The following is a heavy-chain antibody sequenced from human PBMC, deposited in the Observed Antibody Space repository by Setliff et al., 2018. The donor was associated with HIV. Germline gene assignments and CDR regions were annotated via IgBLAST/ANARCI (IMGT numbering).Heavy chain of an antibody. CDR1: GNTFNSHT. D-gene: IGHD3-3*01. CDR2: IIPILGVA. Sequence: ASVKVSCKASGNTFNSHTINWVRQAPGQGLDWMGRIIPILGVANYAQRFQGKVTITADKSTSTAYMELTSLRVDDTAMYYCVRGVQSPPHYSYYYLDVWGEGTMVTVSS. J-gene: IGHJ6*03. CDR3: VRGVQSPPHYSYYYLDV. V-gene: IGHV1-69*02.